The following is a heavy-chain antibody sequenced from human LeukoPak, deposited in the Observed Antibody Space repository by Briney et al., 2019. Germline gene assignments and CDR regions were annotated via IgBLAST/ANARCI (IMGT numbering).Heavy chain of an antibody. CDR1: GGSISSYY. J-gene: IGHJ4*02. CDR2: IYYSGST. Sequence: PSETLSLTCTVSGGSISSYYWSWIRQPPGEGLEWIGYIYYSGSTNYNPSLKSRVTISVDTSKNQFSLKLSSVTAADTAVYYCARGRVETSFDYWGQGTLVTVSS. CDR3: ARGRVETSFDY. V-gene: IGHV4-59*01.